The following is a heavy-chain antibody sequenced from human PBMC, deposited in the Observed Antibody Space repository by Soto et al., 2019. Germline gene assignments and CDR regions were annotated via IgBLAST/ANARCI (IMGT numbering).Heavy chain of an antibody. CDR2: IFYSGST. CDR3: AKSFSTSSAVAVDY. CDR1: GGTLSSGEYY. V-gene: IGHV4-31*03. J-gene: IGHJ4*01. D-gene: IGHD6-6*01. Sequence: SETLSLTCTVSGGTLSSGEYYWSWIRQHPGKGLEWIGYIFYSGSTYYNPSLNSRVTISADTSKNQFSLKLSSVTAADTAIYYSAKSFSTSSAVAVDYWGHGHLVTVDS.